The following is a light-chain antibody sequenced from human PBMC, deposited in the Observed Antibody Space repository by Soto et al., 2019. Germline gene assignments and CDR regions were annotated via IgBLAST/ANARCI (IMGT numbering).Light chain of an antibody. CDR1: RSINNW. CDR2: KTS. Sequence: DLQMTQSPSTLSASAGDRVSITCRASRSINNWLAWYQQKPGKAPKLLIYKTSSLESGVPSRFSGSGSGTEYTLTISSLQPDDFATYYCQQYNTWYTFGQGTRLELK. CDR3: QQYNTWYT. J-gene: IGKJ2*01. V-gene: IGKV1-5*03.